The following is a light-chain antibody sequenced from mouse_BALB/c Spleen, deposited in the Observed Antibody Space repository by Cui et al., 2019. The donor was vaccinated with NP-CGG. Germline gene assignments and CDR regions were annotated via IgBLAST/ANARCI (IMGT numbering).Light chain of an antibody. CDR2: GTN. V-gene: IGLV1*01. Sequence: QAVVTQESALTTSPGETVTLTCRSSNGAVTTSNYANWVQEKPVHLFTGLIGGTNNQVPGFPANFSGSRIGNRTALTITGARPKNGALYFFALWYSNNWVFGGETKLTVL. CDR3: ALWYSNNWV. CDR1: NGAVTTSNY. J-gene: IGLJ1*01.